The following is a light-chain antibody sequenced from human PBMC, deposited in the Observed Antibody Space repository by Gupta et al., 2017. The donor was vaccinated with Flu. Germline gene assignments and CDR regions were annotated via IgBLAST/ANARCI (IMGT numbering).Light chain of an antibody. CDR2: EVN. CDR3: CSCRSDDTLGV. J-gene: IGLJ2*01. V-gene: IGLV2-14*01. Sequence: QSALTQPASVSGSPGQSITISCTGTGSDVGAYNYVSWYQQHPGKAPKLIIFEVNNRPSGVSGRFSGSKSGNTASLTISGLQAEDEADYYCCSCRSDDTLGVFGGGTKLTVL. CDR1: GSDVGAYNY.